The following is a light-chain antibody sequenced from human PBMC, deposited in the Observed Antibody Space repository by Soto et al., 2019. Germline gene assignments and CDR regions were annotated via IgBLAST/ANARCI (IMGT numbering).Light chain of an antibody. CDR3: QQRVR. J-gene: IGKJ1*01. V-gene: IGKV3-11*01. CDR1: QNINNF. CDR2: DAS. Sequence: VLPQSPATLSLSPGDSATLSCRAGQNINNFIAWYQHKPGQAPRLLIYDASNRATGIPGRFSGSGSETDFTLTNTNVEAEDFAVYYCQQRVRFGQGTKVDIK.